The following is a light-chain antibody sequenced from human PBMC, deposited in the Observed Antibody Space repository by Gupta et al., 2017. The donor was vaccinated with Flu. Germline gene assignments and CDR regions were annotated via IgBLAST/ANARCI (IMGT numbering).Light chain of an antibody. CDR2: GGF. CDR3: QQYGSSPRT. CDR1: SSS. Sequence: SSSLAWYQQKCGHSPRLLIYGGFSRATGISDRVSGSGSGTDFTLTISRLYPEDFAVYYCQQYGSSPRTFGQGTRVEIK. V-gene: IGKV3-20*01. J-gene: IGKJ1*01.